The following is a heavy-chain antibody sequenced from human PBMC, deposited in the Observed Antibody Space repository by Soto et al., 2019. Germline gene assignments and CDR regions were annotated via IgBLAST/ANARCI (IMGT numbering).Heavy chain of an antibody. CDR2: IRSKPNNYAT. Sequence: GGSLRLSCAASGFTFSGSAMHWVRQASGKGLEWVGRIRSKPNNYATAYGASVKGRFTISRDDSKNTAYLQMNSLNTEDTAVYYCSRQASDFWSGKQQYYMDVWGKGTTVTVSS. CDR3: SRQASDFWSGKQQYYMDV. V-gene: IGHV3-73*01. D-gene: IGHD3-3*01. CDR1: GFTFSGSA. J-gene: IGHJ6*03.